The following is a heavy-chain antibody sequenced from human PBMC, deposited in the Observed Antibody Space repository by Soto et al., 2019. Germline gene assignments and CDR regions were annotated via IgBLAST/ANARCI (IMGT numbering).Heavy chain of an antibody. CDR2: IYYSGST. CDR1: GGSISSSSYY. V-gene: IGHV4-39*01. J-gene: IGHJ4*02. D-gene: IGHD3-22*01. CDR3: ARHASLLHYDSRGYLDY. Sequence: SETLSLTCTVSGGSISSSSYYWGWIRQPPGKGLEWIGSIYYSGSTYYNPSLKSRVTISVDTSKNQFSLKLSSVTAADTAVYYCARHASLLHYDSRGYLDYWGQGTLVTVSS.